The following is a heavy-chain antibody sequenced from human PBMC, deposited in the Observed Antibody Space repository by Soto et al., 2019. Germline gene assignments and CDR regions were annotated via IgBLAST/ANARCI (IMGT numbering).Heavy chain of an antibody. Sequence: SETLSLTCAVSGGSISSYYWSWIRQPPGKGLEWIGYIYYSGSTNYNPSLKSRVTISVDTSKNQFSLKLSSVTAADTAVYYCARDRGDGYFDYWGQGTLVTVPS. J-gene: IGHJ4*02. CDR2: IYYSGST. CDR1: GGSISSYY. V-gene: IGHV4-59*01. D-gene: IGHD3-22*01. CDR3: ARDRGDGYFDY.